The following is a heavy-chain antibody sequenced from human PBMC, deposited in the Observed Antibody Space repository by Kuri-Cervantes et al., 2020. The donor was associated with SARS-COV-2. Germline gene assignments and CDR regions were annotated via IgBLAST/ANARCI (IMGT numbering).Heavy chain of an antibody. CDR3: ARDRVGVHDC. CDR1: GFTFSSFA. V-gene: IGHV3-30-3*01. Sequence: GESLKISCAASGFTFSSFAIHWVRQAPGKGLEWVAIISYDGNNTYYADSVKSRFTISRDNSRNTLYLQKNSLRTEDTAIYYCARDRVGVHDCWGQGTLVTVSS. CDR2: ISYDGNNT. D-gene: IGHD6-6*01. J-gene: IGHJ4*02.